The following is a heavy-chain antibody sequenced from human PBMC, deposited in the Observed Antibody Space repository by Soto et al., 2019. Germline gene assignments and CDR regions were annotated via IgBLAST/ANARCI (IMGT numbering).Heavy chain of an antibody. V-gene: IGHV1-18*01. J-gene: IGHJ3*02. Sequence: GASVKVSCKASGYTFTSYGISWVRQAPGQGLEWMGWISAYNGNTNYAQKLQGRVTMTTDTSTSTAYMELRSLRSDDTAVYYCARGIAVAGNRRGFDIWGQGTMVTVAS. CDR2: ISAYNGNT. D-gene: IGHD6-19*01. CDR1: GYTFTSYG. CDR3: ARGIAVAGNRRGFDI.